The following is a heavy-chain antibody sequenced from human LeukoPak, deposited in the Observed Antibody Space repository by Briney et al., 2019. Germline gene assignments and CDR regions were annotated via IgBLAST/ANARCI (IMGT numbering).Heavy chain of an antibody. J-gene: IGHJ3*02. D-gene: IGHD2-8*01. CDR3: ATGFNGPDAFDI. CDR2: INPNSGGT. V-gene: IGHV1-2*02. CDR1: GGTFSSYA. Sequence: ASVKVSCKASGGTFSSYAISWVRQAPGQGLEWMGWINPNSGGTNYAQKFQGRVTMTRDTSISTAYMELSRLRSDDTAVYYCATGFNGPDAFDIWGQGTMVTVSS.